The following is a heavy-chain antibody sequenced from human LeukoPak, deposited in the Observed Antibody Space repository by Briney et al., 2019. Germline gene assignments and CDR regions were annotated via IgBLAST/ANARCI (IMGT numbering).Heavy chain of an antibody. Sequence: SETLSLTCTVPGGSISSYYWSWIRQPPGKGLEWIGYIYYSGSTNYNPSLKSRVTISVDTSKNQFSLKLSSVTAADTAVYYCARLHYDFWSGYPEYYFDYWGQGTLVTVSS. CDR3: ARLHYDFWSGYPEYYFDY. V-gene: IGHV4-59*08. CDR2: IYYSGST. CDR1: GGSISSYY. J-gene: IGHJ4*02. D-gene: IGHD3-3*01.